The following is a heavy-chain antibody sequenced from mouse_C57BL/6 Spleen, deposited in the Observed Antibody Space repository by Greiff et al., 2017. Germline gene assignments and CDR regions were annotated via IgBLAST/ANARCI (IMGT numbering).Heavy chain of an antibody. CDR1: GYTFTSYW. J-gene: IGHJ4*01. D-gene: IGHD1-1*01. CDR2: IDPSDSYT. V-gene: IGHV1-59*01. Sequence: VQLQQPGAELVRPGTSVKLSCKASGYTFTSYWMHWVKQRPGQGLEWIGVIDPSDSYTNYNQKFQGKATLTVDTSSSTAYMQLSSLTSEDSAVYYCARSGTTWGYAMDYWGQGTSVTVSS. CDR3: ARSGTTWGYAMDY.